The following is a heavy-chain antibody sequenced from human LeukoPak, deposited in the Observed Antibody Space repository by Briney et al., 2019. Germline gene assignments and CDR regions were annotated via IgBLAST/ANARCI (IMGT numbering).Heavy chain of an antibody. J-gene: IGHJ4*02. Sequence: GGSLRLSCAASGFTFSSYGMHWVRQAPGKGLEWVAVIWYDGSNKYYADSVKGRFTISRDNAKNSLYLQMNSLRAEDTAVYYCARFSTVTTCLDYWGQGTLVTVSS. D-gene: IGHD4-17*01. CDR1: GFTFSSYG. CDR2: IWYDGSNK. V-gene: IGHV3-33*01. CDR3: ARFSTVTTCLDY.